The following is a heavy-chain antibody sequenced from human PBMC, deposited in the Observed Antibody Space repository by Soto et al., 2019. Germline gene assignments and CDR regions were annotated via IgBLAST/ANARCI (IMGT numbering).Heavy chain of an antibody. D-gene: IGHD3-9*01. CDR3: VKLNYGYFDDVVFYYLDA. CDR2: ISDYSRAT. J-gene: IGHJ4*02. V-gene: IGHV3-23*01. Sequence: GGSLRLSCAASGSDFTFSAHAMGWVRRAPGTGLEWVSGISDYSRATYYADSVKGLFTISRDNSKETLFLQMNSLRAEDTASYHCVKLNYGYFDDVVFYYLDAWAQGTPVTVTS. CDR1: GSDFTFSAHA.